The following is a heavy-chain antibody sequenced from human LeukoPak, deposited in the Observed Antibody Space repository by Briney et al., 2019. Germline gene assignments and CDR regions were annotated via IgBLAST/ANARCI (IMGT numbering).Heavy chain of an antibody. V-gene: IGHV3-74*01. J-gene: IGHJ4*02. CDR1: GFTFSSYW. D-gene: IGHD3-22*01. CDR2: INSDGSST. Sequence: GGSLRLSCAASGFTFSSYWMHWVRQAPGKGLVWVSRINSDGSSTSYADSVRGRFTISRDNAKNTLYLQMNSLRAEDTAVYYCAKSPGSSGYFDYWGQGTLVTVSS. CDR3: AKSPGSSGYFDY.